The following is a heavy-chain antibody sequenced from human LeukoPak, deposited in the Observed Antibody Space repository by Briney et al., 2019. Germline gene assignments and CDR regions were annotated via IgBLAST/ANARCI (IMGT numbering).Heavy chain of an antibody. V-gene: IGHV4-59*12. CDR2: IYYSGST. Sequence: PSETLSLTCTVSGGSISSYYWSWIRQPPGKGLEWIGYIYYSGSTNYNPSLKSRVTMSVDTSKNQFSLKLSSVTAADTAVYYCARGSLLGLSGKNDAFDIWGQGTMVTVSS. CDR1: GGSISSYY. J-gene: IGHJ3*02. CDR3: ARGSLLGLSGKNDAFDI. D-gene: IGHD2-2*01.